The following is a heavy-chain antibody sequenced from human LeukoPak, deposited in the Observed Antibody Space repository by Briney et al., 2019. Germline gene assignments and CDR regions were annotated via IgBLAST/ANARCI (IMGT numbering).Heavy chain of an antibody. J-gene: IGHJ5*02. D-gene: IGHD1-7*01. CDR1: GGSISSYY. V-gene: IGHV4-59*01. Sequence: SETLSLTCTISGGSISSYYWSWIRQTPGKGLEWIGYIYYTGSTNYNPSLSSRVTISLDTSKAQFFLKLSSVTAAETAVYYCARILNWNFLFCFDPWGQGTLVTVSS. CDR3: ARILNWNFLFCFDP. CDR2: IYYTGST.